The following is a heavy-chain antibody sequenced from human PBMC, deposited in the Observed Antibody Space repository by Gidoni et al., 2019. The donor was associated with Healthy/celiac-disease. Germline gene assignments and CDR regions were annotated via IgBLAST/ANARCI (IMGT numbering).Heavy chain of an antibody. CDR3: ARDFRHPTDYGMDV. Sequence: EVQLVESGGGLVQPGGSLRLSCAASGFTFSSYWMSWVRQAPGKGLEWVANIKQDGSEKYYVDSVKGRFTISRDNAKNSLYLQMNSLRAEDTAVYYCARDFRHPTDYGMDVWGQGTTVTVSS. CDR2: IKQDGSEK. V-gene: IGHV3-7*03. J-gene: IGHJ6*02. CDR1: GFTFSSYW.